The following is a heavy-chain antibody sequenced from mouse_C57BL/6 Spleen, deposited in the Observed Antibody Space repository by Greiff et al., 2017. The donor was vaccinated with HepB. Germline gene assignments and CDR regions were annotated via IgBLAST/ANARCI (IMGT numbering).Heavy chain of an antibody. CDR3: AGYDYSAWFAY. CDR2: IDPSDSYT. V-gene: IGHV1-50*01. Sequence: QVQLKQSGAELVKPGASVKLSCKASGYTFTSYWMQWVKQRPGQGLEWIGEIDPSDSYTNYNQKFKGKATLTVDTSSSTAYMQLSSLTSEDSAVYYCAGYDYSAWFAYWGQGTLVPVSA. CDR1: GYTFTSYW. D-gene: IGHD2-4*01. J-gene: IGHJ3*01.